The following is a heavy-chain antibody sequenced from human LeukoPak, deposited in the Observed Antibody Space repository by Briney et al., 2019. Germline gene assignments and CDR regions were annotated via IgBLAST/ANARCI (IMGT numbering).Heavy chain of an antibody. CDR3: ARRVDTAMVWGHSYYYYYYMDV. Sequence: SVKVSCKASGGTFSSYAISWVRQAPGQELEWMGRIIPIFGTANYAQKFQGRVTITTDESTSTAYMELSSLRSEDTAVYYCARRVDTAMVWGHSYYYYYYMDVWGKGTTVTVSS. CDR1: GGTFSSYA. J-gene: IGHJ6*03. CDR2: IIPIFGTA. V-gene: IGHV1-69*05. D-gene: IGHD5-18*01.